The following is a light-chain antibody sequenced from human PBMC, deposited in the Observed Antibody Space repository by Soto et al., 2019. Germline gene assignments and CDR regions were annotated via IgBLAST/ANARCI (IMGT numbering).Light chain of an antibody. CDR3: MQGLQDLT. Sequence: IVMTQSPLSLPVTPGAPASISCRSSQSLLYSNGYNYLDWYLQRPGQSPQLLIYLGSNRAPGVPDRFSGSGSGTDFTLKISRVEAEDVGVYYCMQGLQDLTFGQGTRLEIQ. J-gene: IGKJ5*01. CDR2: LGS. CDR1: QSLLYSNGYNY. V-gene: IGKV2-28*01.